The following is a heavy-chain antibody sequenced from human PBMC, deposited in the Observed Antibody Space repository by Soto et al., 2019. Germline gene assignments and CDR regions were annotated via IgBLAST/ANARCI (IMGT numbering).Heavy chain of an antibody. Sequence: QVQLVQSGAEVKKPGASVKVSCKASGYTFTSYDINWVRQATGQGLEWMGWMNPNSGNTGYAQKFQGRVTMTRNTSVSTAYMELSSLRSEDTAVYYCATHCSSASCYYFYGIDVWGQGTTVTVSS. CDR2: MNPNSGNT. D-gene: IGHD2-2*01. V-gene: IGHV1-8*01. CDR1: GYTFTSYD. J-gene: IGHJ6*02. CDR3: ATHCSSASCYYFYGIDV.